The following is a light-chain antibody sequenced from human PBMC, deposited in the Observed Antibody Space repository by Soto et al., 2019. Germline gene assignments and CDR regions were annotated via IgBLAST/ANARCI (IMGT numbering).Light chain of an antibody. V-gene: IGLV3-1*01. CDR3: HAWDSSTPVV. CDR1: KLGDKY. CDR2: QDT. Sequence: SYELTQPPSVSVSPGQTASITCSGDKLGDKYACWYQQKPGQSPVLVIYQDTKRPSGIPERFSGSKSGNTATLTISGTQAIDEADYYCHAWDSSTPVVFGGGTKLTVL. J-gene: IGLJ2*01.